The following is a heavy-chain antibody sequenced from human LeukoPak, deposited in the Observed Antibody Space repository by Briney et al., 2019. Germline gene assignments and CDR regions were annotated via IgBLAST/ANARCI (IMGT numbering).Heavy chain of an antibody. V-gene: IGHV4-59*01. J-gene: IGHJ5*02. CDR1: GGSISSYY. CDR3: ARGGYYGSGNDFRFDP. Sequence: KPSETLSLTCTVSGGSISSYYWSWIRQPPGKGLEWIGYIYYSGSTNYNPSLKSRVTISVDTSKNQFSLKLSSVTAADTAVYYCARGGYYGSGNDFRFDPWGQGTQVTVSS. D-gene: IGHD3-10*01. CDR2: IYYSGST.